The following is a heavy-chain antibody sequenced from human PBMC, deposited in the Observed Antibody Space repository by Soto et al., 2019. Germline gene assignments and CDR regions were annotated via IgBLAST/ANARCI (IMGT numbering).Heavy chain of an antibody. CDR2: IIPLYGTV. CDR1: GGTFNSYG. CDR3: ARVRVIRGVIRSHLGI. D-gene: IGHD3-10*01. J-gene: IGHJ4*02. V-gene: IGHV1-69*06. Sequence: QDHLAQSGAEVKKPGSSVTVSCKASGGTFNSYGISWVRQAPGQGLDWMGVIIPLYGTVNYAQKFQGRVSITSDKSTSTAYMDLSSLRSDDTAVYYCARVRVIRGVIRSHLGIWGQGTLVTVSS.